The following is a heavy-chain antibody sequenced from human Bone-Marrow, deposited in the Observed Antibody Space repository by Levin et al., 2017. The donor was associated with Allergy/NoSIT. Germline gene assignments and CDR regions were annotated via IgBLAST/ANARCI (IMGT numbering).Heavy chain of an antibody. J-gene: IGHJ2*01. Sequence: ASVKVSCKVSGYNLTELSMHWIRQTPGKGLEWMGGFDPEDGETVYAQMFQGRVAMTEDTSKDTAYMELSRLRSDDTAVYYCATDTTMVEGGYFDLWGRGTLVTVSS. CDR1: GYNLTELS. CDR3: ATDTTMVEGGYFDL. CDR2: FDPEDGET. V-gene: IGHV1-24*01. D-gene: IGHD2-8*01.